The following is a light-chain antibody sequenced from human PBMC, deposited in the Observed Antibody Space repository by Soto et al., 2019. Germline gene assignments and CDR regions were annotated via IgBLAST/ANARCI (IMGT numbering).Light chain of an antibody. J-gene: IGKJ1*01. CDR1: QSISDF. Sequence: DIQMTQSPSTLSASVGDRVTITCRASQSISDFLAWYQQKPGKAPKLLIYKASSLESEVPSRFSGRGSGTDFTLTISSLQPDDFATYYCQQHYNYPTFGQGTKVEV. CDR3: QQHYNYPT. V-gene: IGKV1-5*03. CDR2: KAS.